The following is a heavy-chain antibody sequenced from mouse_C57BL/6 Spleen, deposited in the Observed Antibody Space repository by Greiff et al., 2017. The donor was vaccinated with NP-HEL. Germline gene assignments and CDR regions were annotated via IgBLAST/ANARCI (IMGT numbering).Heavy chain of an antibody. J-gene: IGHJ2*01. CDR2: IDPENGDT. V-gene: IGHV14-4*01. D-gene: IGHD1-1*01. Sequence: VHVKQSGAELVRPGASVKLSCTASGFNIKDDYMHWVKQRPEQGLEWIGWIDPENGDTEYASKFQGKATITADTSSNTAYLQLSSLTSEDTAVYYCTTWDYYGSRDFDYWGQGTTLTVSS. CDR1: GFNIKDDY. CDR3: TTWDYYGSRDFDY.